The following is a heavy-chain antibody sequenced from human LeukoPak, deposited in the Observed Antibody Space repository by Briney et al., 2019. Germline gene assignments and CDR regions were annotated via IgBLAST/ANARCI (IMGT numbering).Heavy chain of an antibody. D-gene: IGHD3-10*01. Sequence: GGSLRLSCAASGFTFSNYDMNWVRQAPGKGLEWVSSISSSSSYIYYADSVKGRFTISRDNAKNSLYLQMNSLRAEDTAVYYCSFIGVRGGVYWGQGTLVTVSS. CDR2: ISSSSSYI. J-gene: IGHJ4*02. CDR3: SFIGVRGGVY. CDR1: GFTFSNYD. V-gene: IGHV3-21*01.